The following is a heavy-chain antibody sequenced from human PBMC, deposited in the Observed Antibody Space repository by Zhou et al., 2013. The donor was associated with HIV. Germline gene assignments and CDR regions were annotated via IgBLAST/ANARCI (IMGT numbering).Heavy chain of an antibody. D-gene: IGHD6-13*01. CDR1: GYAFTSYY. CDR2: INPGIGST. J-gene: IGHJ3*02. Sequence: QVQLVQSGAEMKKPGASVNISCEASGYAFTSYYIHWVRQAPGQGLEWLGLINPGIGSTYYAEKFQDRVTMTRDTSTNTVNMQLGTLTSEDTAVYYCNRGMQQWVNDAFDIWGQGTMVTVSS. CDR3: NRGMQQWVNDAFDI. V-gene: IGHV1-46*03.